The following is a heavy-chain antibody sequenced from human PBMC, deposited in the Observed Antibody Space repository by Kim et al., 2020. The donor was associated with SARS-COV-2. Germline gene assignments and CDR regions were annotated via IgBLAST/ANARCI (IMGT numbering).Heavy chain of an antibody. D-gene: IGHD3-10*01. V-gene: IGHV4-31*03. CDR3: ARTYYYGSGSPNGGQHHYYGMDV. CDR2: IYYSGST. J-gene: IGHJ6*02. Sequence: SETLSLTCTVSGGSINSGGYYWSWIRQHPGKGLEWIGYIYYSGSTYYNPSLKSRVTISVDTSKNQFSLKLSSVTAADTAVYYCARTYYYGSGSPNGGQHHYYGMDVWGQGTTVTVSS. CDR1: GGSINSGGYY.